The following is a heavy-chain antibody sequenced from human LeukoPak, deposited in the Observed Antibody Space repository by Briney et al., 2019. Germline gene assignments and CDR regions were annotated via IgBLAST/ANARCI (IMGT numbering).Heavy chain of an antibody. J-gene: IGHJ4*02. V-gene: IGHV3-30-3*02. CDR1: GFTFNNYA. CDR2: MSYDGNNK. Sequence: GGSLRLSCAASGFTFNNYAIHWVRQPPGKGLEWVAVMSYDGNNKYYADSMKGRFTISRDSSKNTLYLQMNSLRAEDTAVYYCAKTGTPWYYFDYWGQGTLVTVSS. D-gene: IGHD6-13*01. CDR3: AKTGTPWYYFDY.